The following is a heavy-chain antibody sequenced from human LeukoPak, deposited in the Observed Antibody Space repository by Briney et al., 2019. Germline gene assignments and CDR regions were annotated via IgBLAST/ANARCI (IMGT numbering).Heavy chain of an antibody. CDR1: GGSISSHY. CDR2: IYYSGST. Sequence: SETLSLTCTVSGGSISSHYWSWIRQPLGKGLEWIGYIYYSGSTNYNPSLKSRVTISVDTSKNQFSLKLSSVTAADTAVYYCARGGYSGSHFDYWGQGTLVTVSS. CDR3: ARGGYSGSHFDY. J-gene: IGHJ4*02. V-gene: IGHV4-59*11. D-gene: IGHD1-26*01.